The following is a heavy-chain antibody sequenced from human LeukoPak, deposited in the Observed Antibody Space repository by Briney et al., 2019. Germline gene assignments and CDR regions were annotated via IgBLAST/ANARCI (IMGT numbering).Heavy chain of an antibody. D-gene: IGHD3-9*01. J-gene: IGHJ4*02. Sequence: SETLSLTCTVSGDFVSSYYWRGIRQPPGKRLEWIGCIYYSESATYNPSLKSRVTISLDTSKNQFFLKLSSVTASDTAVYYCAMKRSFDVWGQGTLVTVSS. CDR3: AMKRSFDV. CDR1: GDFVSSYY. V-gene: IGHV4-59*02. CDR2: IYYSESA.